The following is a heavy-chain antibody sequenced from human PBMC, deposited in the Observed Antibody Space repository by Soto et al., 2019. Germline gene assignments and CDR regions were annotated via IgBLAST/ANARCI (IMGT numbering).Heavy chain of an antibody. J-gene: IGHJ4*02. D-gene: IGHD6-19*01. CDR1: GFTFSSYA. V-gene: IGHV3-23*01. CDR2: VSGTGGSA. CDR3: AKVGGVAVAGLIFDY. Sequence: GGSLRLSCAASGFTFSSYAMTWVRQAPGKGLEWVSGVSGTGGSAYYADSVKGRFTISRDKSTNTLYLQMNSLRAEDTAVYYCAKVGGVAVAGLIFDYWGQGTLVTVSS.